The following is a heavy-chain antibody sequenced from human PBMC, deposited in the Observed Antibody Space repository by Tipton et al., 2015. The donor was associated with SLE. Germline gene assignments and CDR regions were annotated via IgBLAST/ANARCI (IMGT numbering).Heavy chain of an antibody. CDR2: IYYSGST. D-gene: IGHD5-12*01. V-gene: IGHV4-59*08. CDR3: ARRLTRYSGYDYFDY. Sequence: GLVKPSETLSLTCTVSGGSISSYYWSWIRQPPGKGLEWIGYIYYSGSTNYNPSLKSRVTISVDTSKNQFSLKLSSVTAADTAVYYCARRLTRYSGYDYFDYWVQETLVTVSS. CDR1: GGSISSYY. J-gene: IGHJ4*02.